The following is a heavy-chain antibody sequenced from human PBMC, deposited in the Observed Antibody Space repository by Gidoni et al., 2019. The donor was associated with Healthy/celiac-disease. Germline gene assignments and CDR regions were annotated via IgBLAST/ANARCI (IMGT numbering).Heavy chain of an antibody. D-gene: IGHD3-3*01. CDR3: AKADWVDFWSGPAFELDY. J-gene: IGHJ4*02. CDR2: ISGSGGST. Sequence: EVQLLESGGGLVQPGGSLRLSCAASGFPFSSYAMSWVRQAPGKGLEWVSAISGSGGSTYYADSVKGRFTISRDNSKNTLYLQMNSLRAEDTAVYYCAKADWVDFWSGPAFELDYWGQGTLVTVSS. V-gene: IGHV3-23*01. CDR1: GFPFSSYA.